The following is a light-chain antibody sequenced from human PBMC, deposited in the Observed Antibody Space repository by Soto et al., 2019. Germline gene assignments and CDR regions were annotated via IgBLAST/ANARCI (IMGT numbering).Light chain of an antibody. Sequence: QSALTQPASVSGSPGQSITISCTGTSSDIGAYNSVSWYQQHPGKAPKLMIYEVSNRPSGVSNRFSASKSGNTASLTISGLQAEEGADYYCSSRTTSNPDVFGTGTKLTVL. CDR1: SSDIGAYNS. V-gene: IGLV2-14*01. CDR3: SSRTTSNPDV. CDR2: EVS. J-gene: IGLJ1*01.